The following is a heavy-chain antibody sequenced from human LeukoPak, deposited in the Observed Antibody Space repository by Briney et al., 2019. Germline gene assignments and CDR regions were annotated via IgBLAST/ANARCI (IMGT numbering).Heavy chain of an antibody. D-gene: IGHD2-2*02. CDR3: ARGYVVPAAIRDAFDI. CDR1: GGSFSGYY. V-gene: IGHV4-34*01. J-gene: IGHJ3*02. CDR2: INHSGST. Sequence: SETLSLTCAVYGGSFSGYYWSWIRQPPGKGLEWIGEINHSGSTNYNPSLKSRVTISVDTSKNQFSLKLSSVTAADMAVYYCARGYVVPAAIRDAFDIWGQGTMVTVSS.